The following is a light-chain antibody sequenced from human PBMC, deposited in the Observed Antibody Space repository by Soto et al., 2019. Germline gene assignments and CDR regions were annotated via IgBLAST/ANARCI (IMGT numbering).Light chain of an antibody. CDR3: QQYNVFSPYT. Sequence: DIQMTLSPSSLSASVGDRVTITCLASQSISTWLAWYQLKPGKAPKLLIYKASNLQSGVPSRFSGSGSGTEFTLTISSLQPDDFATYYCQQYNVFSPYTFGQGTKLAI. CDR1: QSISTW. J-gene: IGKJ2*01. CDR2: KAS. V-gene: IGKV1-5*03.